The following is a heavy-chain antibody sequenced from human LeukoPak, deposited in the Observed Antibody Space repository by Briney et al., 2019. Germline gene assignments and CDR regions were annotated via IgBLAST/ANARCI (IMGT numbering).Heavy chain of an antibody. CDR1: GGTFSSYA. CDR3: AREDRGSNYGWYFDY. D-gene: IGHD5-18*01. CDR2: IIPIFGTA. V-gene: IGHV1-69*06. J-gene: IGHJ4*02. Sequence: GASVKVSCKASGGTFSSYAISWVRQAPGQGLEWMGGIIPIFGTANYAQKFQGRVTITADKSTSTAYMELSSLRSEDTAVYYCAREDRGSNYGWYFDYWGQGTLVTVSS.